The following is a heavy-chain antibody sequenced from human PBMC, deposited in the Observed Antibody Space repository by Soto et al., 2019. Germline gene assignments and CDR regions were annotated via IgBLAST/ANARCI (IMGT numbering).Heavy chain of an antibody. CDR2: IYPGDSDT. Sequence: GESLKISCKASGYIITNYWIAWVRQLPGKGLEWMGIIYPGDSDTKYSPSFQGQVTISADRSISTAYLQWSSLKASDTAMYYCATLDRSSSYFGFDYWGQGTVVTVSS. J-gene: IGHJ4*02. V-gene: IGHV5-51*01. CDR1: GYIITNYW. CDR3: ATLDRSSSYFGFDY. D-gene: IGHD6-13*01.